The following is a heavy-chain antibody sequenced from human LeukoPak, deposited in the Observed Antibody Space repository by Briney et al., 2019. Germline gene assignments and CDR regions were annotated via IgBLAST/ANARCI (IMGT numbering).Heavy chain of an antibody. Sequence: GGSLRLSCEASGFTFSSYWMTWVRQAPGKGLEWVANIKADGSEKHYVDSVKGRFTISRDNAKDSLYLQMNSLRAEDTAVYYCARDGYCSSTSCPRVAFDIWGQGTMVTVSS. J-gene: IGHJ3*02. CDR3: ARDGYCSSTSCPRVAFDI. D-gene: IGHD2-2*03. V-gene: IGHV3-7*01. CDR2: IKADGSEK. CDR1: GFTFSSYW.